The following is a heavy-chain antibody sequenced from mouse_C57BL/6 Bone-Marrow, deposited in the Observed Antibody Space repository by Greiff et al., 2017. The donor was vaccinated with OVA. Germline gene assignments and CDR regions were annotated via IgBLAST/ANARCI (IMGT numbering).Heavy chain of an antibody. J-gene: IGHJ2*01. Sequence: QVTLKESGAELARPGASVKLSCKASGYTFTSYGISWVKQRTGLGLEWIGEIYPRSGNTYYNEKFKGKATLTADKSSSTAYMELRSLTSEDSAVYFCARTLYYFDYWGQGTTLTVSS. V-gene: IGHV1-81*01. CDR3: ARTLYYFDY. CDR2: IYPRSGNT. CDR1: GYTFTSYG.